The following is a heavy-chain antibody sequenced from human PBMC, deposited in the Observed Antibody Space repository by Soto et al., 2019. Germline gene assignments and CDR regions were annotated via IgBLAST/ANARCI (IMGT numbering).Heavy chain of an antibody. CDR2: IVVGSGNT. CDR1: GFTFTSSA. J-gene: IGHJ6*02. CDR3: AAPSEKGIAVSDYFVYNHYGIDV. D-gene: IGHD6-19*01. Sequence: SVKVSCKASGFTFTSSAVQWVLQARGQRLEWIGWIVVGSGNTNYAQKFQERVTITRDMSTSTAYMELSSLRSEDTAVYYCAAPSEKGIAVSDYFVYNHYGIDVRGQGSTAIVSS. V-gene: IGHV1-58*01.